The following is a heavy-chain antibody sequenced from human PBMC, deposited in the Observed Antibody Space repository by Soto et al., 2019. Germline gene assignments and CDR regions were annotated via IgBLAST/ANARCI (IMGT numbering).Heavy chain of an antibody. V-gene: IGHV1-8*01. J-gene: IGHJ4*02. CDR2: MNPNSGNT. CDR1: EYTFTSYD. Sequence: ASVKVSCKASEYTFTSYDINWVRQATGQGLEWMGWMNPNSGNTAYAQKFQGRVTMSRNTSISTAYMELSSLRSDDTAVYYCAPNRAGTRYFDYWGQGTLVTVSS. CDR3: APNRAGTRYFDY. D-gene: IGHD4-17*01.